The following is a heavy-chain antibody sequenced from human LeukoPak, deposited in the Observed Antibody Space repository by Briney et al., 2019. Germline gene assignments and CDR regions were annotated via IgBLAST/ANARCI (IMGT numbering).Heavy chain of an antibody. CDR2: MNPNSGNT. CDR3: ARGRSPWWVDY. Sequence: ASAKVSCKASGYTFTSYDINWVRQATGQGLEWMGWMNPNSGNTGYAQKFQGRVTITRNTSISTAYMELSSLRSEDTAVYYCARGRSPWWVDYWGQGTLVTVSS. CDR1: GYTFTSYD. V-gene: IGHV1-8*03. D-gene: IGHD2-15*01. J-gene: IGHJ4*02.